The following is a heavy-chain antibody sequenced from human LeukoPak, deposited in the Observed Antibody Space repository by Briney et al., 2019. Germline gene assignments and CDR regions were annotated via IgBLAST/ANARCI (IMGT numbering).Heavy chain of an antibody. D-gene: IGHD6-19*01. V-gene: IGHV3-48*02. J-gene: IGHJ4*02. CDR3: ARRIAVAGTFFDY. CDR2: ISSTSSTI. CDR1: GFTFDDYA. Sequence: GGSLRLSCAASGFTFDDYAMHWVRQAPGKGLDWVSYISSTSSTIYYADSVKGRFTISRDNAKNSLYLQMNSLRDEDTAVYYCARRIAVAGTFFDYWGQGTLVTVSS.